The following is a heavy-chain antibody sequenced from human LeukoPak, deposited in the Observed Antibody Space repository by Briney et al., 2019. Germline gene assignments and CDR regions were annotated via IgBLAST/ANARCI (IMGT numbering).Heavy chain of an antibody. V-gene: IGHV5-51*01. D-gene: IGHD3-10*01. CDR3: ARYYYGSYYMDV. J-gene: IGHJ6*03. CDR1: GYRLTNNW. Sequence: GESLKISCKISGYRLTNNWIGWVRQVPGKGLEWMGLIYPGDSDTRYSPSFQGQVTISADKSISTAYLQWSSLKASDTAMYYCARYYYGSYYMDVWGKGTTVTVSS. CDR2: IYPGDSDT.